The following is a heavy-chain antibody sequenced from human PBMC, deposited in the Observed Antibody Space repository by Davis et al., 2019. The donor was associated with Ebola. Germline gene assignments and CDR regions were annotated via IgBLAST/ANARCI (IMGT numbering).Heavy chain of an antibody. CDR1: GFTFSSYA. V-gene: IGHV3-30*04. Sequence: GESLKISCAASGFTFSSYAMHWVRQAPGKGLEWVAVISYDGSNKYYADSVKGRFTISRDNSKNTLYLQMNSLRAEDTAVYYCASSNTIDYWGQGTLVTVSS. CDR3: ASSNTIDY. J-gene: IGHJ4*02. CDR2: ISYDGSNK. D-gene: IGHD2-2*01.